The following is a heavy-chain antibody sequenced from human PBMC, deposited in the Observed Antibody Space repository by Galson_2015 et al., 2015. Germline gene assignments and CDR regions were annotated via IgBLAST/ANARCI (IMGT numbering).Heavy chain of an antibody. CDR1: GFTSSNAW. CDR3: SVGYRGLYYFYSMDV. Sequence: SLRLSCAASGFTSSNAWMSWVRQAPGKGLEWVGRIKGNTDGGTTEYAAPVKGRFTILRDDSKNTVYLQMNSLKTEDSGVYYCSVGYRGLYYFYSMDVWGQGTTVTVSS. CDR2: IKGNTDGGTT. J-gene: IGHJ6*02. V-gene: IGHV3-15*01. D-gene: IGHD5-18*01.